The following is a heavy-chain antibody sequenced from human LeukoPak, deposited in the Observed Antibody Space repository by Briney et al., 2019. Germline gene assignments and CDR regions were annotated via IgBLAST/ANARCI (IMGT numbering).Heavy chain of an antibody. CDR1: GFTFSDYY. CDR2: IKQDGSEK. Sequence: GGSLRLSCAASGFTFSDYYMSWIRQAPGKGLEWVANIKQDGSEKYYVDSVKGRFTISRDNAKNSLYLQMSSLRAEDTAVYYCARVRYGDYGFDVFNIWGQGTMVTVSS. CDR3: ARVRYGDYGFDVFNI. V-gene: IGHV3-7*03. D-gene: IGHD4-17*01. J-gene: IGHJ3*02.